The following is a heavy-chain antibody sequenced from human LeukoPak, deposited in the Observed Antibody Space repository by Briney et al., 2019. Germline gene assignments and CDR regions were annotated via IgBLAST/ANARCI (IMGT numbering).Heavy chain of an antibody. Sequence: GESLKISCKGSGYSFTSYWIGWVRRMPGKGLEWMGIIYPGDSDTRYSPSFQGQVTISADKSISTAYLQWSSLKASDTAMYYCARRIAAAGYYWYFDLWGRGTLVTVSS. D-gene: IGHD6-13*01. J-gene: IGHJ2*01. CDR1: GYSFTSYW. CDR3: ARRIAAAGYYWYFDL. CDR2: IYPGDSDT. V-gene: IGHV5-51*01.